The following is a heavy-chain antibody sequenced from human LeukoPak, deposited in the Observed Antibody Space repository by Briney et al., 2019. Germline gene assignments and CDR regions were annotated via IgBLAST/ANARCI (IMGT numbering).Heavy chain of an antibody. V-gene: IGHV4-59*08. CDR1: GGSIRSYH. CDR3: ARQPRVGYCSGGSCHKSDY. CDR2: IYDSGST. J-gene: IGHJ4*02. D-gene: IGHD2-15*01. Sequence: SETLSLTCTVSGGSIRSYHWSWIRQPPGKRLEWIGYIYDSGSTNYNPSLKSRVTISVDTSKNQFSLKLSSVTAADTAVYYCARQPRVGYCSGGSCHKSDYWGQGTLVTVSS.